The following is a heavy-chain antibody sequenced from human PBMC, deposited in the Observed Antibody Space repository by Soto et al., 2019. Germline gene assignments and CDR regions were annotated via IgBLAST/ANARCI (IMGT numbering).Heavy chain of an antibody. V-gene: IGHV3-21*01. Sequence: GGSLRLSCAASGVTFSSYSMNWVRQAPGKGLEWVSSISSSSSYIYYADSVKGRFTISRDNAKNSLYLQMNSLRAEDTAVYYCARDHGDYEGAFDIWGQGTMVTVSS. CDR1: GVTFSSYS. D-gene: IGHD4-17*01. J-gene: IGHJ3*02. CDR2: ISSSSSYI. CDR3: ARDHGDYEGAFDI.